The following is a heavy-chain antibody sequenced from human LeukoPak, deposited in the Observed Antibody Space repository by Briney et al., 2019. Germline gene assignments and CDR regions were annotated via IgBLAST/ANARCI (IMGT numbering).Heavy chain of an antibody. J-gene: IGHJ6*03. CDR3: ARDGPGVLRFLEWLSAYYYYYMDV. D-gene: IGHD3-3*01. CDR2: IWYDGSNK. V-gene: IGHV3-33*01. Sequence: GGSLRLSCAASGFTFSSYGMHWVRQAPGKGLEWVAVIWYDGSNKYYADSVKGRFTISRDNSRNTLYLQMNSLRAEDTAMYYCARDGPGVLRFLEWLSAYYYYYMDVWGKGTTVTVSS. CDR1: GFTFSSYG.